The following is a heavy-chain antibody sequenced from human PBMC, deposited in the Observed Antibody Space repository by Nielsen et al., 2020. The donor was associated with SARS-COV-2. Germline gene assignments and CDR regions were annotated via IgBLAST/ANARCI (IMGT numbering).Heavy chain of an antibody. CDR3: ARDSSGWYALTTYYYYGMDV. Sequence: WIRQPPGKGLEWVSYISSSSTIYYADSVKGRFTISRDNAKNSLYLQMNSLRAEDTAVCYCARDSSGWYALTTYYYYGMDVWGQGTTVTVSS. D-gene: IGHD6-19*01. V-gene: IGHV3-69-1*01. J-gene: IGHJ6*02. CDR2: ISSSSTI.